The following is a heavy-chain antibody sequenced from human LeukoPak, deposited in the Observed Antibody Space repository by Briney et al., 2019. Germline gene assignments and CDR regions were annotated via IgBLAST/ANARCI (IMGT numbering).Heavy chain of an antibody. CDR1: TFTFGNYW. J-gene: IGHJ3*02. CDR3: ARDALAAGATGTFDI. V-gene: IGHV3-7*03. CDR2: IKQDGSEK. Sequence: GGSLRLSCAASTFTFGNYWMSWVRQAPGKGLEWVANIKQDGSEKYYVDSVKGRFTISRDNAKTSLYLQMNSLRAEDTAVYYCARDALAAGATGTFDIWGQGTMVTV. D-gene: IGHD1-14*01.